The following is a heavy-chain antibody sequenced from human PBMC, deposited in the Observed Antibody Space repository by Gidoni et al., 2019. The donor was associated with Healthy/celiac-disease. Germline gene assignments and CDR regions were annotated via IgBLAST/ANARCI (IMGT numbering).Heavy chain of an antibody. Sequence: VSSISSSSSYIYYADSVKGRFTISRDNAKNSLYLQMNSLRAEDTAVYYCAREWGSSVDYWGQGTLVTVSS. CDR3: AREWGSSVDY. J-gene: IGHJ4*02. CDR2: ISSSSSYI. V-gene: IGHV3-21*01. D-gene: IGHD6-6*01.